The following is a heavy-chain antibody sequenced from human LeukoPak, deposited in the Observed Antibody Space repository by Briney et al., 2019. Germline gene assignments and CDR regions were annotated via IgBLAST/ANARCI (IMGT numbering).Heavy chain of an antibody. CDR1: GFTFDDYG. Sequence: GGSLRLSCAASGFTFDDYGMSWVRQAPGKGLEWVSGINWDGSSTGYADSVRGRFTISRDNAKNSLFLQMNSLRPEDTAFYYCARDNSGTGSEHYFDSWGQGTLVTVSS. V-gene: IGHV3-20*04. D-gene: IGHD3/OR15-3a*01. J-gene: IGHJ4*02. CDR2: INWDGSST. CDR3: ARDNSGTGSEHYFDS.